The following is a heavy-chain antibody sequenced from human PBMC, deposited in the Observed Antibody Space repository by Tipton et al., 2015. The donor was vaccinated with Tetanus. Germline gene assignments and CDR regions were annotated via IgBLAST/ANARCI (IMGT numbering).Heavy chain of an antibody. CDR1: GGSISSYY. CDR2: IYYSGSA. CDR3: ARGGRYDYGVQGWFDP. Sequence: TLSLTCTVSGGSISSYYWSWIRQPPGKGLEWIGYIYYSGSANYNPSLKSRVTISVDTSKNQFSLKLSSVTAADTAVYCCARGGRYDYGVQGWFDPWGQGTLVTVSS. D-gene: IGHD4-17*01. J-gene: IGHJ5*02. V-gene: IGHV4-59*01.